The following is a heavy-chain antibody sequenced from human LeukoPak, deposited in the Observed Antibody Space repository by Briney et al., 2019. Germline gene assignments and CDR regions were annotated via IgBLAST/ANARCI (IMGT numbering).Heavy chain of an antibody. J-gene: IGHJ4*02. CDR3: AKRPGIAVSGTFNY. CDR1: GFTFCSYA. D-gene: IGHD6-19*01. Sequence: GGSVSLSCAASGFTFCSYAMLGVRQPREKGLQWVLGISGNGDHTYYADSEKGRLTICKDQSKNMPYLQLNSRRAQDTAIYYGAKRPGIAVSGTFNYGGQGPLVTVS. V-gene: IGHV3-23*01. CDR2: ISGNGDHT.